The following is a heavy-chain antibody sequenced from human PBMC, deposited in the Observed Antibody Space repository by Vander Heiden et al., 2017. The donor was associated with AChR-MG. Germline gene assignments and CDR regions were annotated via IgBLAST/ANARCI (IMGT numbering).Heavy chain of an antibody. D-gene: IGHD5-12*01. CDR2: IIPIFGTA. CDR1: GGTFSSYA. J-gene: IGHJ6*02. V-gene: IGHV1-69*01. Sequence: QVQLVQSGAEVKKPGSSVKVSCKASGGTFSSYAISWVRQAPGQGLEWMGGIIPIFGTANYAQKFQGRVTITADESTSTAYMELSSLRSEDTAVYYCASGEEMATIYYYYYGMDVWGQGTTVTVSS. CDR3: ASGEEMATIYYYYYGMDV.